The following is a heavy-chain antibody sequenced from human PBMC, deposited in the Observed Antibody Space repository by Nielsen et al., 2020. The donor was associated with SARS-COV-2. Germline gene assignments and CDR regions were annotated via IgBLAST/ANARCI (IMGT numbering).Heavy chain of an antibody. Sequence: SETLSLTCAVSGGSVSSNDWWTWVRQSPGKGHEWLGEASHSGSINYNPSLKSPVTLSMDKSKRQFSLRLTSVSAADTAVYFCARGDLVVVPSPILGLGPFFYYFYLDVWGKGTTVIVSS. CDR1: GGSVSSNDW. CDR3: ARGDLVVVPSPILGLGPFFYYFYLDV. J-gene: IGHJ6*03. D-gene: IGHD2-2*01. V-gene: IGHV4-4*02. CDR2: ASHSGSI.